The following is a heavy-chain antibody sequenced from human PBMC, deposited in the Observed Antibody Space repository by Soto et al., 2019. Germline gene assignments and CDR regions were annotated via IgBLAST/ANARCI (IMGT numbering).Heavy chain of an antibody. V-gene: IGHV3-33*01. J-gene: IGHJ4*02. Sequence: GGSLRLSCAASGFTFSSYGMHWVRQAPGKGLEWVAVIWYDGSNKYYADSVKGRFTISRDNSKNTLYVQMNRLRAEDTALYYCARDLGVRSGGYSGSYFDYWGQGTLVTVSS. CDR1: GFTFSSYG. CDR2: IWYDGSNK. CDR3: ARDLGVRSGGYSGSYFDY. D-gene: IGHD1-26*01.